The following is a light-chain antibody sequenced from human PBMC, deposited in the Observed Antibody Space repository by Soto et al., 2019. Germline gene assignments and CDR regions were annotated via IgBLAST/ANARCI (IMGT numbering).Light chain of an antibody. V-gene: IGKV1-5*01. Sequence: DIQMTQSPSTLSASVGDRVTITCRASQSITNRLAWYQQKPGKAPKVLIYDASNLESGVPSRFTSSGSGTEFILTISSLQPDDFATYYCQHYGGMWAFGQGTKVDIK. CDR2: DAS. CDR3: QHYGGMWA. J-gene: IGKJ1*01. CDR1: QSITNR.